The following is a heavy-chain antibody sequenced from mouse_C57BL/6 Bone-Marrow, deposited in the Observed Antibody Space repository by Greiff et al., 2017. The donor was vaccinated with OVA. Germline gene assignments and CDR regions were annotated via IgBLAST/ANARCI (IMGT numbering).Heavy chain of an antibody. CDR1: GYTFTDYY. D-gene: IGHD1-1*01. CDR3: ARLNYYGSSYYWYFDV. CDR2: INPNNGGT. Sequence: VQLQQSGPELVKPGASVKISCKASGYTFTDYYMNWVKQSHGKSLEWIGDINPNNGGTSYNQKFKGKATLTVDKSSSTAYMELRSLTSEDSAVYYCARLNYYGSSYYWYFDVWGTGTTVTVSS. V-gene: IGHV1-26*01. J-gene: IGHJ1*03.